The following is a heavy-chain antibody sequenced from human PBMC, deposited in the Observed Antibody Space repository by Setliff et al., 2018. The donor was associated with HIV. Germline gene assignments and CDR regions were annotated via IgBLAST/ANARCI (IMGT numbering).Heavy chain of an antibody. CDR3: ARSPRIGVAREFEY. D-gene: IGHD6-19*01. Sequence: SETLSLTCTVSGGSISSYYWSWIRQPPGKGLEWIGYIYTSGSVNYNPPLNSRVTMSVDTSKNQVSLKVNSGTAADTAVYYCARSPRIGVAREFEYWGQGTLVTVSS. J-gene: IGHJ4*02. CDR2: IYTSGSV. V-gene: IGHV4-4*09. CDR1: GGSISSYY.